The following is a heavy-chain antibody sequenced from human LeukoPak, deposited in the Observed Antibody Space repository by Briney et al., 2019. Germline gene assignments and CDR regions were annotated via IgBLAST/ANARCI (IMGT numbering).Heavy chain of an antibody. CDR3: ARSIIVVVPAAIEDNYYYYMDV. D-gene: IGHD2-2*02. V-gene: IGHV1-18*01. Sequence: GESLKVSCKASGYTFTSYGISWVRQAPGQGLEWMGWISAYNGNTNYAQKLQGRVTMTTDTSTSTAYMELRSLRSDDTAVYYCARSIIVVVPAAIEDNYYYYMDVWGKGTTVTVSS. CDR1: GYTFTSYG. CDR2: ISAYNGNT. J-gene: IGHJ6*03.